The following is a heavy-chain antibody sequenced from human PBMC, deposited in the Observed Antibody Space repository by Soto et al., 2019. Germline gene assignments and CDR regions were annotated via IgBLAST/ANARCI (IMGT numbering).Heavy chain of an antibody. CDR1: GGSINSGAHY. CDR3: AASCVGCGGFNYYGMDV. V-gene: IGHV4-31*03. J-gene: IGHJ6*02. CDR2: IYYSGDT. Sequence: SETLSLTCTVSGGSINSGAHYWSWVRQHPGKGLEWIGYIYYSGDTQYNPSLKSRVTISLDTSKNQFSLRLNSVTAADTAVYYCAASCVGCGGFNYYGMDVWGQGTTVTVSS. D-gene: IGHD2-21*01.